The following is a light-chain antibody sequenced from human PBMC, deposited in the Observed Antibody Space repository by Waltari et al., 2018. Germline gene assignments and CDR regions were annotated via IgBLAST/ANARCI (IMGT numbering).Light chain of an antibody. J-gene: IGKJ4*01. CDR1: QSVLYSSNNKYY. CDR2: WAS. V-gene: IGKV4-1*01. CDR3: QQYYSTPPLT. Sequence: DIVMTQSPDSLAVSLGEWDTINCKSSQSVLYSSNNKYYLAGYQQKPGQPPRLLIYWASTRESGVPDRFSGSGSETDFTLTISSLQAEDVAVYYCQQYYSTPPLTFGGGTKVEIK.